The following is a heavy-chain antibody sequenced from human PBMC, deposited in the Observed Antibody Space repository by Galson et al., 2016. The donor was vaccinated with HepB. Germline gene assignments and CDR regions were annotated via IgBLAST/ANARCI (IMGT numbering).Heavy chain of an antibody. Sequence: TLSLTCTVSGGSISSLGHYWTWIRQNPEKGLQWIGYMYYSGNAHYNPSLKSRVIISIDTSKNQFSLKLSSVTAADTAVYFCARANYHDTSRASDIWGQGTVITVSS. D-gene: IGHD3-22*01. V-gene: IGHV4-31*03. CDR1: GGSISSLGHY. CDR3: ARANYHDTSRASDI. CDR2: MYYSGNA. J-gene: IGHJ3*02.